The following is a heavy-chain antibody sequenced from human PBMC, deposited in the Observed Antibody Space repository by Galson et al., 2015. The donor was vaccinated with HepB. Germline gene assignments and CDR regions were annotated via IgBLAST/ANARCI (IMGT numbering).Heavy chain of an antibody. CDR3: ARRHASWGGFDI. V-gene: IGHV3-13*01. J-gene: IGHJ3*02. CDR1: GFTFSSYD. CDR2: IGTAGDT. Sequence: RLSCAASGFTFSSYDMHWVRQATGKGLEWVSAIGTAGDTNYPGSAKGRFTISRQNAKNSLYLQINSLRAGDTAVYYCARRHASWGGFDIWGQGTMVTVSS. D-gene: IGHD1-26*01.